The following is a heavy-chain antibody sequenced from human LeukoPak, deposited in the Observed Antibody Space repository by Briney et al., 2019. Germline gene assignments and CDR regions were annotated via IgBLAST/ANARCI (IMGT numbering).Heavy chain of an antibody. V-gene: IGHV4-59*01. Sequence: SETLSLTCTVSNDSISSFYWTWIRQPPGKGLEWIGYIYYTGTTDYNPSLKSRVTISVDTSKNQFSLKLSSVTAADTAVYYCARGYGRYFDYWGQGTLVTVSS. CDR2: IYYTGTT. J-gene: IGHJ4*02. D-gene: IGHD5-18*01. CDR1: NDSISSFY. CDR3: ARGYGRYFDY.